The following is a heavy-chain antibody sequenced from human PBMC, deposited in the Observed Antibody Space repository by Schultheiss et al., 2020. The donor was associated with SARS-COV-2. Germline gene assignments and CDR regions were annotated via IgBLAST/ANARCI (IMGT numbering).Heavy chain of an antibody. Sequence: ASVKVSCKASGYTFTSYGISWVRQAPGQGLEWMGWISAYNGNTNYAQKLQGRVTMTTDTSTSTAYMELRSLRSDDTAVYYCARCPYDILTGYYYHYFDYWGQGTLVTVSS. CDR1: GYTFTSYG. CDR3: ARCPYDILTGYYYHYFDY. CDR2: ISAYNGNT. V-gene: IGHV1-18*01. D-gene: IGHD3-9*01. J-gene: IGHJ4*02.